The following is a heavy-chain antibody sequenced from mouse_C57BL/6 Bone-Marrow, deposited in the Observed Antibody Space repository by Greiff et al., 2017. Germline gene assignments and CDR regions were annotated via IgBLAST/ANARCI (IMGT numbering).Heavy chain of an antibody. J-gene: IGHJ4*01. Sequence: EVKLMESGGGLVKPGGSLKLSCAASGFTFSSYTMSWVRQTPGKRLEWVATISGGGGNTYYPDSVKGRFTISRDNAKNTLYLQMSSLRSEDTALYYCAREYDGYYYAMDYWGQGTSVTVSS. CDR1: GFTFSSYT. CDR3: AREYDGYYYAMDY. D-gene: IGHD2-3*01. V-gene: IGHV5-9*01. CDR2: ISGGGGNT.